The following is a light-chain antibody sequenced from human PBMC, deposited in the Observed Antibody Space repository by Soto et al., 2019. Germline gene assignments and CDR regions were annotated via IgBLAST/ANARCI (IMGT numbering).Light chain of an antibody. CDR2: DVT. CDR3: CSYADNYSYV. CDR1: SSDVGGYNY. V-gene: IGLV2-8*01. J-gene: IGLJ1*01. Sequence: QSVLTQPPSASGSPGQSVTISCTGTSSDVGGYNYVSWHQQHPGKAPKLIIYDVTKRPSGVPDRFSGSKSGYTASLTVSGLQAEDEADYYCCSYADNYSYVFGTGTKVTVL.